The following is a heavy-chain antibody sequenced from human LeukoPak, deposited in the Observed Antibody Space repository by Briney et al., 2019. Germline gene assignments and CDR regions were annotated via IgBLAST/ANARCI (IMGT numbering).Heavy chain of an antibody. V-gene: IGHV3-23*01. CDR3: AKGRALEVVAAFDY. CDR2: ISGSGANT. D-gene: IGHD2-15*01. J-gene: IGHJ4*02. Sequence: GGSLRLSCAASGFTFSNYAMSWVRQAPGRGLEWVSTISGSGANTYYADSVKGRFTISRDNSKNTLYLQMNSLRADDTAIYYCAKGRALEVVAAFDYWGQGTVVTASS. CDR1: GFTFSNYA.